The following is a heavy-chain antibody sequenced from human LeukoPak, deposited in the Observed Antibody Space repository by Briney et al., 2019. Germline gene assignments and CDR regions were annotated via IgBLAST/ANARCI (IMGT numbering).Heavy chain of an antibody. D-gene: IGHD6-6*01. CDR3: AREFSSSWGPFDY. V-gene: IGHV1-46*03. Sequence: ASVKVSCKASGFTFTSYYMHWVRQAPGQELEWMGIINPSGVSTTYAQKFQGRVTMTTDTSASTVYMELSSLRSEDTAVYYCAREFSSSWGPFDYWGQGTLVTVSS. CDR2: INPSGVST. CDR1: GFTFTSYY. J-gene: IGHJ4*02.